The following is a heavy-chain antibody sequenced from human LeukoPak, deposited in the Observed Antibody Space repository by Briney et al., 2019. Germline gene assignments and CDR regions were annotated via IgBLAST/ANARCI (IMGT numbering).Heavy chain of an antibody. Sequence: GGSLRLSCVTSGFTFSESWMSWVRQAPGKGLEWVADIKEDGSQKDYVDSVKGRFTISRDNAKNSLYLQMDSLRAEDTAVYYCATYSDWVAGDVWGQGTTVSVSS. CDR3: ATYSDWVAGDV. V-gene: IGHV3-7*01. CDR1: GFTFSESW. CDR2: IKEDGSQK. D-gene: IGHD3/OR15-3a*01. J-gene: IGHJ6*02.